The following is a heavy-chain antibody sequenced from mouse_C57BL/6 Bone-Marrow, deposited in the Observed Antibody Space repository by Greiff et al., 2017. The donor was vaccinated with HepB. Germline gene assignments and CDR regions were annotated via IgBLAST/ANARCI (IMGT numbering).Heavy chain of an antibody. CDR2: IFPGSGST. J-gene: IGHJ2*01. V-gene: IGHV1-75*01. CDR1: GYTFTDYY. D-gene: IGHD1-1*02. Sequence: QVQLQQSGPELVKPGASVKISCKASGYTFTDYYINWVKQRPGQGLEWIGWIFPGSGSTYYNEKFKGKATLTVDKSSSTAYMLLSSLTSEDSAVYFCARRGLPGGSYYFDYWGQGTTLTVSS. CDR3: ARRGLPGGSYYFDY.